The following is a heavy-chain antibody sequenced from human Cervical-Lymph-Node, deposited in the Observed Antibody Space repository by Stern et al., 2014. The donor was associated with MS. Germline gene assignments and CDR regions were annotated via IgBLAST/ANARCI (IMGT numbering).Heavy chain of an antibody. CDR3: ARDLGIQQYGSYFDL. CDR1: GFTFTTYH. Sequence: VKLVESGGGVVHPGRSLRLSCAASGFTFTTYHMHWVRQAPGKGLEWVAVISYDGSTKYSADSVKGRFTISRDNSKNTLYLQMNSLRAEDTAVYYCARDLGIQQYGSYFDLWGQGTLVIVSS. V-gene: IGHV3-30-3*01. J-gene: IGHJ4*02. D-gene: IGHD4-17*01. CDR2: ISYDGSTK.